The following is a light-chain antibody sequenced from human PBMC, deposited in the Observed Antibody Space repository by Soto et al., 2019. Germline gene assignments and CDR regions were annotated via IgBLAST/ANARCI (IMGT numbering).Light chain of an antibody. J-gene: IGKJ5*01. CDR1: QSLLASDDGNTY. V-gene: IGKV2-40*01. Sequence: DVVMTQAPLSLSVTPGEPASMSCRSSQSLLASDDGNTYVAWYLQRPGQSPQLLIYTLSSRASGVPDRFSGSGARTDFTLKISRMEAEDVGVYYCMQGTHWPIAFGQGTRLEIK. CDR2: TLS. CDR3: MQGTHWPIA.